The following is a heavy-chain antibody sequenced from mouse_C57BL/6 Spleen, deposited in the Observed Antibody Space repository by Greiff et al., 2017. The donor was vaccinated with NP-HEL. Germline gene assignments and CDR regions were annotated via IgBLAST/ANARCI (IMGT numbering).Heavy chain of an antibody. CDR1: GYSITSGYY. D-gene: IGHD1-1*01. V-gene: IGHV3-6*01. Sequence: VQLKESGPGLVKPSQSLSLTCSVTGYSITSGYYWNWIRQFPGNKLEWMGYISYDGSNNYNPSLKNRISITRDTSKNQFFLKLNSVTTEDTATYYCAFITTVVATEYFDYWGQGTTLTVSS. CDR3: AFITTVVATEYFDY. J-gene: IGHJ2*01. CDR2: ISYDGSN.